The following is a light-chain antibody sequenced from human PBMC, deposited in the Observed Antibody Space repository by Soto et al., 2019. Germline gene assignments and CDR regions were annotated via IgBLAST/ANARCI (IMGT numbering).Light chain of an antibody. CDR3: QQRSNWPLIT. CDR1: QSVSSY. CDR2: DAS. J-gene: IGKJ4*01. Sequence: EIVLTQSPGTLSLSPGERATLSCRASQSVSSYLAWYQQKPGQAPRLLIYDASNRATGIPARFSGSGSGTDFTLTISSLEPEDFAVYYCQQRSNWPLITFGGGTK. V-gene: IGKV3-11*01.